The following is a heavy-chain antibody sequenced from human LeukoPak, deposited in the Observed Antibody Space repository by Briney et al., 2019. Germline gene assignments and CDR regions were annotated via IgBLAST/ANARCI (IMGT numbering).Heavy chain of an antibody. V-gene: IGHV4-59*01. Sequence: SETLSLTCTVSGGSISSYYWSWIRQPPGKGLEWIGYIYYSGSTNYNPSLKSRVTISVETSKNEFSLKLRSVTAADTAVYYCARDLLDGSGSYKFDYWGQGTLVTVSS. D-gene: IGHD3-10*01. CDR1: GGSISSYY. CDR2: IYYSGST. J-gene: IGHJ4*02. CDR3: ARDLLDGSGSYKFDY.